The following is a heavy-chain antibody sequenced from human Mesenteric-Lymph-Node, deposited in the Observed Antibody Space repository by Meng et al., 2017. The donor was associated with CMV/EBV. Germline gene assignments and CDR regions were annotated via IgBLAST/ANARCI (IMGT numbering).Heavy chain of an antibody. J-gene: IGHJ5*02. D-gene: IGHD6-6*01. Sequence: GESLKISCAASGFTFSSYAMNWVRQAPGKGLEWVSSISGSGTYTYYADSVKGRFTISRDSSKNTLYLQVNSLRADDTAVYYCAKGNIATRPAWFDAWGQGTLVTVSS. V-gene: IGHV3-23*01. CDR1: GFTFSSYA. CDR3: AKGNIATRPAWFDA. CDR2: ISGSGTYT.